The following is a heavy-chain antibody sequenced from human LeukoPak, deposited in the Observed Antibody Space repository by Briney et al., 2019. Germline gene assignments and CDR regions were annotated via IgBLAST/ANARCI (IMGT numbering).Heavy chain of an antibody. D-gene: IGHD4-4*01. V-gene: IGHV4-39*01. Sequence: PSETLSLTCTVSGGSISSSSYYWGWIRQPPGKGLEWIGSIYYSGSTYYNPSLKSRVTISVDTSKNQFSLKLSSVTAADTAVYYCARSGYSNYHVYYFDYWGQGTLVTVSS. J-gene: IGHJ4*02. CDR2: IYYSGST. CDR3: ARSGYSNYHVYYFDY. CDR1: GGSISSSSYY.